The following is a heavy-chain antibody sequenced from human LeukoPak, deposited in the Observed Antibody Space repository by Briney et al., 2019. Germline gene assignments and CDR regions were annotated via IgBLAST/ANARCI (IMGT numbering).Heavy chain of an antibody. D-gene: IGHD2-15*01. V-gene: IGHV3-33*01. Sequence: PGGSLRLSCAASGFTLSSYGMHWVRQAPGKGLEWVAVIWSDGSDEFYGDSVKGRFTISRDNSRNTLYLQMNSLRAEDTAMYYCARGVVGLYAGFDYWGQGTLVTVSS. CDR1: GFTLSSYG. CDR3: ARGVVGLYAGFDY. J-gene: IGHJ4*02. CDR2: IWSDGSDE.